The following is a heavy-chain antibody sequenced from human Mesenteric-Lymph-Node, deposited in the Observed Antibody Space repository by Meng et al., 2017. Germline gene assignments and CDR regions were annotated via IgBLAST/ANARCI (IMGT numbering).Heavy chain of an antibody. Sequence: GESLKISCAASGFTFSSYWMHWVRQAPGKGLVWVSRINSDGSSTSYADSVKGRFTISRDNAKNTLYLQMNSLRAEDTAVYYCAKKVGDYQLLDYWGQGTLVTVSS. CDR1: GFTFSSYW. V-gene: IGHV3-74*01. CDR3: AKKVGDYQLLDY. CDR2: INSDGSST. J-gene: IGHJ4*02. D-gene: IGHD4-17*01.